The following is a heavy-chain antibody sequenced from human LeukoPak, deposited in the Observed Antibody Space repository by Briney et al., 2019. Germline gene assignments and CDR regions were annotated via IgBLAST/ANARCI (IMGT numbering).Heavy chain of an antibody. CDR3: ATAGGDGSRMGFDP. D-gene: IGHD2-15*01. J-gene: IGHJ5*02. CDR1: GFTFSRYW. V-gene: IGHV3-74*01. Sequence: TGGSLRLSCADSGFTFSRYWMHWVRQTPGKGLVRVSCISADGSVTRYADSVKGRFTISRDNTKSTLYLQMHSLRAEDTAVYYCATAGGDGSRMGFDPWGQGTLVTVSS. CDR2: ISADGSVT.